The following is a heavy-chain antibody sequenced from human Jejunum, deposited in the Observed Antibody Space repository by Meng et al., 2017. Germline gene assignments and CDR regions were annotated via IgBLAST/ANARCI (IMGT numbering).Heavy chain of an antibody. J-gene: IGHJ1*01. V-gene: IGHV4-38-2*02. D-gene: IGHD2/OR15-2a*01. CDR2: IHHSGST. Sequence: GSLRLSCSVSGYSISSGSYWSWIRQPPGKGLEWIGSIHHSGSTYYKPSLRSRVTISVDTAKNHFSLKLNSVTAADTAVYYCVRVRDMPGTFLEYIQDWGQGTLVTVSS. CDR1: GYSISSGSY. CDR3: VRVRDMPGTFLEYIQD.